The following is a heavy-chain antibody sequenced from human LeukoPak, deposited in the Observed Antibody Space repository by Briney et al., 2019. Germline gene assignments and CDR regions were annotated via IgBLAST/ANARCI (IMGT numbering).Heavy chain of an antibody. Sequence: GASVKVSCKASGYNFISYGFIWVRQAPGQGLEWMGWVSAYNGNTKYAQKFQDRVTMTTNTSTSTAYMELRSLRPDDTAVYYCAREGGVWGVTVAGFDPWGQGTLVSVSS. CDR1: GYNFISYG. D-gene: IGHD3-10*01. CDR2: VSAYNGNT. CDR3: AREGGVWGVTVAGFDP. V-gene: IGHV1-18*01. J-gene: IGHJ5*02.